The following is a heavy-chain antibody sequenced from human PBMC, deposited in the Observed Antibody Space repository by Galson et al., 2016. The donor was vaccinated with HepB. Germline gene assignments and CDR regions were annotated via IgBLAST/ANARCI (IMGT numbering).Heavy chain of an antibody. D-gene: IGHD3-10*01. CDR3: AREGIAGQSFDS. CDR2: IYYNGNT. Sequence: TLSLTCTVSGASISRGGDYWSWIRQHPGKGLEWIAYIYYNGNTYYNPSLRSRLTISIDTSKNQFSLKVRDVTAADTAVYFCAREGIAGQSFDSWGQGTLVTVSS. J-gene: IGHJ4*02. CDR1: GASISRGGDY. V-gene: IGHV4-31*03.